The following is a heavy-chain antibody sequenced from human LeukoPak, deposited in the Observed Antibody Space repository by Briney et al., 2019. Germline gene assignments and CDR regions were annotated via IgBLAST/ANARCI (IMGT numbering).Heavy chain of an antibody. CDR3: ARDPYGGKDSMC. D-gene: IGHD4-23*01. Sequence: GGSLRLSCAASGFTVSSNYMSWVRQTPGKGLEWVSIIYSGGNTYYADSVKGRFTISRDNSKNTLYPQMNSLRAEDTAVYYCARDPYGGKDSMCWGQGTLVTVSS. V-gene: IGHV3-53*01. CDR2: IYSGGNT. CDR1: GFTVSSNY. J-gene: IGHJ4*02.